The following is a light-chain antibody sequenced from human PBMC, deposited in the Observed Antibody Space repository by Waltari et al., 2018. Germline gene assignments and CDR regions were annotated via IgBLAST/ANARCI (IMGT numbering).Light chain of an antibody. CDR2: AAS. V-gene: IGKV1-9*01. CDR1: QDIGTY. Sequence: DIQLTQSPSFLSASVGRRVTVTFRASQDIGTYLAWYQKKPGNAPHLLIYAASSLHTGVPSRFRAGGSGTLFTLTINRLQPEDFATYYCQQLHTYPLTFGGGTEVEL. CDR3: QQLHTYPLT. J-gene: IGKJ4*01.